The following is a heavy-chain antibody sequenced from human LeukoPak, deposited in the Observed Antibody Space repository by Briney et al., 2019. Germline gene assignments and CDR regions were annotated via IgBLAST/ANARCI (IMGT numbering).Heavy chain of an antibody. CDR2: IYSGGST. J-gene: IGHJ3*02. CDR1: GFTVSSNY. D-gene: IGHD3-22*01. Sequence: GGSLRLSCAASGFTVSSNYMSWVRQAPGKGLEWVSIIYSGGSTYYADSVKGRFIISRDISKNTLYLQMNSLRAEDSALYYCARGGRGSAAVVAPRSFDIWGQGTMVTVSS. CDR3: ARGGRGSAAVVAPRSFDI. V-gene: IGHV3-53*01.